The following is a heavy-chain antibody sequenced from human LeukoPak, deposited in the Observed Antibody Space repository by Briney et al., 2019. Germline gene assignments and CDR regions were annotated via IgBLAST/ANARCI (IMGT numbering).Heavy chain of an antibody. CDR1: GFTFSDYG. D-gene: IGHD5-24*01. CDR2: LRYDGSTK. Sequence: GGSLRLSCAASGFTFSDYGMHWVRQAPGKGLEWVAFLRYDGSTKYYADSVKGRFTISRDNSKNTLYLQMNSLRGDDTAVYYCAMKAVPRPRLHDAFDFWGQGTVVTVSS. J-gene: IGHJ3*01. V-gene: IGHV3-30*02. CDR3: AMKAVPRPRLHDAFDF.